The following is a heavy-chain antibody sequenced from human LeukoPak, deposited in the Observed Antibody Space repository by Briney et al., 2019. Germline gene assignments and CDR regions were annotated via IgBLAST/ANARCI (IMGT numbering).Heavy chain of an antibody. CDR2: IYTSGST. CDR3: ARRDSSPYYYYYYMDV. V-gene: IGHV4-4*07. Sequence: SETLSLTCTVSGGSISSYYWSWIRQPAGKGLEWIGRIYTSGSTNYNPSLKSRVTMSVDTSKNQFSLKLSSVTAADTAVYYCARRDSSPYYYYYYMDVWGKGTTVTVSS. CDR1: GGSISSYY. D-gene: IGHD6-13*01. J-gene: IGHJ6*03.